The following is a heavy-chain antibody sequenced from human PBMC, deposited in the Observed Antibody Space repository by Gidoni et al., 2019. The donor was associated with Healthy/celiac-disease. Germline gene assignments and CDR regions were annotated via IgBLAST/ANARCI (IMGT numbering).Heavy chain of an antibody. CDR3: AKDPGDSSSPNWFDP. D-gene: IGHD6-6*01. V-gene: IGHV3-23*01. Sequence: EVQLLEYGGGLVQPGGYLRLSCAASGFTFSSYAMRWVRQAPGKGLEWVSAISGSGGSTYYADSVKGRFTISRDNSKNTLYLQMNSLRAEDTAVYYCAKDPGDSSSPNWFDPWGQGTLVTVSS. CDR2: ISGSGGST. CDR1: GFTFSSYA. J-gene: IGHJ5*02.